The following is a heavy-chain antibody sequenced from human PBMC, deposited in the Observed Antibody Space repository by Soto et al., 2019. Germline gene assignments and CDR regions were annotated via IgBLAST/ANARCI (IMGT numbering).Heavy chain of an antibody. CDR1: GFTFTDHN. V-gene: IGHV3-21*06. Sequence: PGGSLRLSCAVSGFTFTDHNFNWVRQAPGKGLEWVSSISRSGARTSYADSVKGRFTISRDNDKNSLYLQMDSLSIDDTGVYYCARDLIAAAGTGGMDVWGQGTTVTVSS. CDR3: ARDLIAAAGTGGMDV. CDR2: ISRSGART. D-gene: IGHD6-13*01. J-gene: IGHJ6*02.